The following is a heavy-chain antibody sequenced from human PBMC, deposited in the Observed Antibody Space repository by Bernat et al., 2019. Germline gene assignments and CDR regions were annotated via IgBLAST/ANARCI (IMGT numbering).Heavy chain of an antibody. V-gene: IGHV3-43*02. Sequence: EVQLVESGGGVVQPGGSLRLSCAASGFTFDDYAMHWVRQAPGKGLEWVSLISGDGGSTYYADSVKGRFTISRDNSKNSLYLQMNSLRTEDTALYYCAKDAYYYDSSGFFDIWGQGTMVTVSS. CDR2: ISGDGGST. CDR3: AKDAYYYDSSGFFDI. CDR1: GFTFDDYA. J-gene: IGHJ3*02. D-gene: IGHD3-22*01.